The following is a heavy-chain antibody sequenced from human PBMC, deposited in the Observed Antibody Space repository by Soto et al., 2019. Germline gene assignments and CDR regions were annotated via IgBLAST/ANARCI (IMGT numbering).Heavy chain of an antibody. CDR2: ISAYNGNT. CDR3: ARDGYGSDWPFDY. V-gene: IGHV1-18*01. CDR1: GYTFTNYD. D-gene: IGHD6-25*01. J-gene: IGHJ4*02. Sequence: ASVTVSCKASGYTFTNYDINWVRQAPGQGLEWMGWISAYNGNTNYAQNIQGRVTMTTDTSTSTAYMELRSLRSDDTAVYYCARDGYGSDWPFDYWGQGTLVTVSS.